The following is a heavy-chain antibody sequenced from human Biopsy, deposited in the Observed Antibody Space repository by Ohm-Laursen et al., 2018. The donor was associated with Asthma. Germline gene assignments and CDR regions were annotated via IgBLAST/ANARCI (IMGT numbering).Heavy chain of an antibody. CDR2: VYHSGET. CDR1: GLSSNAYY. J-gene: IGHJ5*02. V-gene: IGHV4-39*01. Sequence: SDTLSLTCSMYGLSSNAYYWAWVRQPPGNRLEWIGSVYHSGETFYSSSLRSRLTMSVDTSRNQFSLRLTSVTAADTGVYFCARHWSGNGWHDLYTWFDPWGLGTLVTVSS. D-gene: IGHD1-1*01. CDR3: ARHWSGNGWHDLYTWFDP.